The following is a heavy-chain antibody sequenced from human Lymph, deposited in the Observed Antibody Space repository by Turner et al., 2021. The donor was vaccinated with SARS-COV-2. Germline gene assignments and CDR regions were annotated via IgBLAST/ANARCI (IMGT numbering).Heavy chain of an antibody. CDR1: GFTFSSFA. D-gene: IGHD1-26*01. CDR2: ISYDGGNK. CDR3: ARGLSGNYYFFDY. Sequence: QVQLVESGGGVVQPGRSLILSCAASGFTFSSFAMHWVRQAPGKGLEWVAIISYDGGNKYYADSVKGRFTISRDNSKNTLYLHMNSLRAEDTAVYYCARGLSGNYYFFDYWGQGTLVTVSS. V-gene: IGHV3-30-3*01. J-gene: IGHJ4*02.